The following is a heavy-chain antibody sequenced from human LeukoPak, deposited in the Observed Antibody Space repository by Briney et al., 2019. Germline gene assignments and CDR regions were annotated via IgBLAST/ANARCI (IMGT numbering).Heavy chain of an antibody. J-gene: IGHJ4*02. D-gene: IGHD5-12*01. V-gene: IGHV1-69*05. CDR2: IIPIFGTA. Sequence: GASVKVSCKASGGTFSSYAISWVRQAPGQGLEWMGGIIPIFGTANYAQKFQGRVTITTDESTSTAYMELSSLRAEDTAVYYCARDGRWLRGIDYWGQGTLVTVSS. CDR1: GGTFSSYA. CDR3: ARDGRWLRGIDY.